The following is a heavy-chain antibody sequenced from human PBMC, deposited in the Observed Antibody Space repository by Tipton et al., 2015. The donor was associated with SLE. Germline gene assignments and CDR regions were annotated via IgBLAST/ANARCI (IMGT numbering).Heavy chain of an antibody. V-gene: IGHV4-39*07. CDR1: GVSISETANY. J-gene: IGHJ6*02. CDR2: IKWGGSA. D-gene: IGHD6-13*01. Sequence: TLSLTCAVSGVSISETANYWGWIRQSPERGLEWIGSIKWGGSAHFNASLKSRVTISIDASGNEFSLSLKSVTAADTAVYYCATGRPHSSPSVGYYYYALDVWGQGTTVTVSS. CDR3: ATGRPHSSPSVGYYYYALDV.